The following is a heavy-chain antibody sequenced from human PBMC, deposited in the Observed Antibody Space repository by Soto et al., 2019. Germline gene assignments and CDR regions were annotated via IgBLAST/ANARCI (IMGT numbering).Heavy chain of an antibody. V-gene: IGHV4-39*01. CDR1: GGSISSSSYY. J-gene: IGHJ4*02. Sequence: SETLSLTCTVSGGSISSSSYYWGWIRQPPGKGLEWIGSIYYSGSTYYNPSLKSRVTISVDTSKNQFSLKLSSVTAADTAVYYCARHYGDYPIYYFDYWGQGTLVTVSS. D-gene: IGHD4-17*01. CDR3: ARHYGDYPIYYFDY. CDR2: IYYSGST.